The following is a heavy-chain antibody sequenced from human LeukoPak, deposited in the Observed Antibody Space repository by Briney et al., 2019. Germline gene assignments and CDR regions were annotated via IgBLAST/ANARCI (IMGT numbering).Heavy chain of an antibody. V-gene: IGHV4-31*03. J-gene: IGHJ3*02. CDR2: IYYSGST. CDR3: ARDAGKRRIRKADAFDI. CDR1: GGSISSGGYY. D-gene: IGHD1-14*01. Sequence: TLSLTCTVSGGSISSGGYYWSWIRQHPGRGLEWIGYIYYSGSTYYNPPLKSRVTISVDTSKNQFSLKLSSVTAADTAVYYCARDAGKRRIRKADAFDIWGQGTMVTVSS.